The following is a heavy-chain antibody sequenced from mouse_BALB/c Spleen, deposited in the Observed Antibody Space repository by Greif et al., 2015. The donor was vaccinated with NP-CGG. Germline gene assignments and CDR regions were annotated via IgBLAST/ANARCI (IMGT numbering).Heavy chain of an antibody. V-gene: IGHV1-4*01. CDR2: INPSSGYT. CDR3: ARRGDYDWYFDV. Sequence: VKLVESGAELARPGASVKMSCKASGYTFTSYTMHWVKQRPGQGLEWIGYINPSSGYTNYNQKFKDKATLTADKSSSTAYMQLSSLTSEDSAVYYCARRGDYDWYFDVWGAGTTVTVSS. J-gene: IGHJ1*01. D-gene: IGHD2-4*01. CDR1: GYTFTSYT.